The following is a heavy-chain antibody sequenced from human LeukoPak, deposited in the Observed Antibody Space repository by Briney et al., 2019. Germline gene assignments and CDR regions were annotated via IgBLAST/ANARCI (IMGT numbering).Heavy chain of an antibody. CDR1: GFNFSSYS. CDR2: ISSSSSYI. V-gene: IGHV3-21*01. J-gene: IGHJ4*02. Sequence: GGSLRLSCAASGFNFSSYSMNWVRQAPGKGLEWVSSISSSSSYIYYADSVKGRFTISRDNAKNSLYLQLNSLRAEDTAMYYCARDEVWNYVRSRSLQFDYWGQGTLATVSS. D-gene: IGHD1-7*01. CDR3: ARDEVWNYVRSRSLQFDY.